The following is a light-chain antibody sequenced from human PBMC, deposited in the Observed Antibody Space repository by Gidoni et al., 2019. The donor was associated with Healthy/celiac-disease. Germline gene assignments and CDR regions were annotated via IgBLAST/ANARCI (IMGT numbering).Light chain of an antibody. CDR3: QQSYSTLRT. CDR1: QSISSY. Sequence: EIQMTQSPSSLSASVGDRVTITCRASQSISSYLNWYQQKPGKAHKLLIYAASSLQSGVPSRFSGSGSGTDFTLTISSLQPEDFATYYCQQSYSTLRTFGQGTKLEIK. CDR2: AAS. V-gene: IGKV1-39*01. J-gene: IGKJ2*01.